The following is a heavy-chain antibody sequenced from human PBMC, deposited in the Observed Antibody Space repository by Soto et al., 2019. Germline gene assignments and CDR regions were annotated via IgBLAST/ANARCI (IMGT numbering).Heavy chain of an antibody. CDR2: ISFDGKNK. J-gene: IGHJ4*02. D-gene: IGHD5-18*01. CDR3: AKDSGYSYGNGVDY. CDR1: GFSFSNYG. Sequence: GGSLRLSCGASGFSFSNYGMHWVRQAPGRGLEWVAFISFDGKNKHYVDSAKGRFTISRDNAKNSLYLQMNSLRVEDTALYYCAKDSGYSYGNGVDYWGQGTLVTVSS. V-gene: IGHV3-30*18.